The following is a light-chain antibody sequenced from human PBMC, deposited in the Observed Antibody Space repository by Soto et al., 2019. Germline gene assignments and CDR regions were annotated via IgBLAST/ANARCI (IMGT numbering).Light chain of an antibody. CDR3: QNYNSAPYT. CDR2: AAF. V-gene: IGKV1-27*01. J-gene: IGKJ3*01. Sequence: DIQMTQSPSSLCASVGDRVTITCRASQGIRNSLAWYQQKPGKVPKLLISAAFTLQSGVPSRFSGSGSGTDFTLTISSLQPEDVATYYCQNYNSAPYTFGPGTKVDIK. CDR1: QGIRNS.